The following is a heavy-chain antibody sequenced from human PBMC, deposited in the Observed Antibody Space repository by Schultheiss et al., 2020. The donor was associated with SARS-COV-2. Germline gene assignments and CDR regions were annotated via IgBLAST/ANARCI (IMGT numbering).Heavy chain of an antibody. CDR3: ARAYGDSYYFDY. J-gene: IGHJ4*02. Sequence: SETLSLTCTVSGGSISSYYWSWIRQPPGKGLGWFGYIYYSGSTNYNPSLKSRVTISVDTSKNQFSLMLSSVTAADAAVYYCARAYGDSYYFDYWGQGTLVTVSS. CDR2: IYYSGST. V-gene: IGHV4-59*01. D-gene: IGHD4-17*01. CDR1: GGSISSYY.